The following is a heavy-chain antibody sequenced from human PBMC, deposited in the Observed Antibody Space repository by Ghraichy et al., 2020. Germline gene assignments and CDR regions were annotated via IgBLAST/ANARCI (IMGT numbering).Heavy chain of an antibody. CDR3: ARVRKTIFGVVRWFDP. CDR1: GYTFTSYG. V-gene: IGHV1-18*01. Sequence: ASVKVSCKASGYTFTSYGISWVRQAPGQGLEWMGWISAYNGNTNYAQKLQGRVTMTTDTSTSTAYMELRSLRSDDTAVYYCARVRKTIFGVVRWFDPWGQGTLVTVSS. J-gene: IGHJ5*02. CDR2: ISAYNGNT. D-gene: IGHD3-3*01.